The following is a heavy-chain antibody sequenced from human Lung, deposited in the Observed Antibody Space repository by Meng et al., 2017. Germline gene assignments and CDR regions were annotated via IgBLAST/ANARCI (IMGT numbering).Heavy chain of an antibody. CDR1: GYNFPDYW. V-gene: IGHV1-2*06. J-gene: IGHJ4*01. CDR2: IDPKSGDT. Sequence: QVQLVQLGAELKKPGASVKASCKPSGYNFPDYWLHWVRRAPGQGLEWMGRIDPKSGDTHYAQRFQGRVTMTGDTSISTAYMELSGLRSDDTAMYYCARDEDISAAGKLFGDYWGHGTLVTVSS. D-gene: IGHD6-13*01. CDR3: ARDEDISAAGKLFGDY.